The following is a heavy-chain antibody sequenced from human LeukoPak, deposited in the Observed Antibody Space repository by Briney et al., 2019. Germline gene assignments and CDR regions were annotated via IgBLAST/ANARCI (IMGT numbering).Heavy chain of an antibody. Sequence: GGSLRLSCAASGFTVSSNYMSWVRQAPGKGLEWVSVIYSGGSTYYADSVKGRFTISRDNSKNTLYLQMNSLGAEDTAVYYCARRPPYDILTGYQNYYYYMDVWGKGTTVTISS. CDR3: ARRPPYDILTGYQNYYYYMDV. J-gene: IGHJ6*03. D-gene: IGHD3-9*01. CDR1: GFTVSSNY. V-gene: IGHV3-66*04. CDR2: IYSGGST.